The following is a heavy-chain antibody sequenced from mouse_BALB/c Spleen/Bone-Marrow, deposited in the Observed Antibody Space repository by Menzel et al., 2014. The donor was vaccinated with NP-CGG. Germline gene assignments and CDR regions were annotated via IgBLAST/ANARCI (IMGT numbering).Heavy chain of an antibody. CDR1: GYSFTGYT. J-gene: IGHJ4*01. Sequence: VQLQQPGPELVKPGASMKISCKASGYSFTGYTMNWVKQSPGKNLEWIGLINPYNGGTNYNQKFKGKATLTVDKSSSTAYMELLSLTSEDSAVYYCVRDYDYGNYAMDYWGQGTSVTVSS. V-gene: IGHV1-18*01. D-gene: IGHD2-4*01. CDR2: INPYNGGT. CDR3: VRDYDYGNYAMDY.